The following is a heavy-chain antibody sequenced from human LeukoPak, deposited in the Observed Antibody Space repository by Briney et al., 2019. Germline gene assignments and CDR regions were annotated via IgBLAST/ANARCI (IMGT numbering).Heavy chain of an antibody. D-gene: IGHD5/OR15-5a*01. CDR1: GYTFTGYY. CDR2: IITYKGNT. CDR3: VRPVTVSVFDY. Sequence: ASVKVSCKASGYTFTGYYMHWVRQAPGQGLEWMGWIITYKGNTDYAQRFQGRVSLTTDTSTSTAYMELRSLRSDDTSVYYCVRPVTVSVFDYWGQGTLVTVTS. V-gene: IGHV1-18*04. J-gene: IGHJ4*02.